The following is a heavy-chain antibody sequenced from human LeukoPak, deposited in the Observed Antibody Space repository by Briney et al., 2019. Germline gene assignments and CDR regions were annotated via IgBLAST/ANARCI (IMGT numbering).Heavy chain of an antibody. CDR3: ARDQPRRGPGNHDY. CDR2: ISTYDGST. D-gene: IGHD1-26*01. Sequence: ASVKVSCKASGYTFTGYYMHWVRQAPGQGLEWMGWISTYDGSTNYAQKLRDRVTMMRDTSTSTAYMELRSLRSDDTAAYYCARDQPRRGPGNHDYWGQGTLVTVSS. CDR1: GYTFTGYY. V-gene: IGHV1-18*04. J-gene: IGHJ4*02.